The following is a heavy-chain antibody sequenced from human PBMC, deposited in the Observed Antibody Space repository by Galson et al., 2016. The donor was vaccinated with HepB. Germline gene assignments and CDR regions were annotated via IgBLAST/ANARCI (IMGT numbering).Heavy chain of an antibody. J-gene: IGHJ6*02. V-gene: IGHV5-51*01. Sequence: QSGAEVKKPGESLKISCMGSGFRLYNYWIGWARQKPGKGLEWMGIIYAGDSDTRYSLAFQGLVTLSADKSLSTVYLQWNSLKASDTATYYCARCGGKWGANFYYAMDVWGPGTTVTVSS. CDR1: GFRLYNYW. CDR3: ARCGGKWGANFYYAMDV. CDR2: IYAGDSDT. D-gene: IGHD2-21*01.